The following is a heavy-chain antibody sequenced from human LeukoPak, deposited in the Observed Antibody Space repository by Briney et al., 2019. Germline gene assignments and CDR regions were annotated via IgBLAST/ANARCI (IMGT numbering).Heavy chain of an antibody. CDR3: AKESPPGDCSGGSCYFGLGWYFYYYYMDV. CDR1: GFTFSSYG. Sequence: GRSLRLSCAASGFTFSSYGMHWVRQAPGKGLEWVAVISYDGSNKYYADSVKGRFTISRDNSKNTLYLQMNSLRAEDTAVYYCAKESPPGDCSGGSCYFGLGWYFYYYYMDVWGKGTTVTVSS. J-gene: IGHJ6*03. D-gene: IGHD2-15*01. CDR2: ISYDGSNK. V-gene: IGHV3-30*18.